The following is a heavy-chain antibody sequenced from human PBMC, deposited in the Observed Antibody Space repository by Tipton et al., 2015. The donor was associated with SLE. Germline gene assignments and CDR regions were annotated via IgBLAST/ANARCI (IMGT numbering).Heavy chain of an antibody. V-gene: IGHV3-74*03. D-gene: IGHD4-11*01. Sequence: GSLRLSCVVSGLQFTDHWMHWVRQVPGRGLQWVARVASVGNTISYADSVKGRFTISRDNAKNTVTLQMSGLTVDDAGLYYCATGRGFRYSSSPFDFWGQGTLVPVSS. CDR1: GLQFTDHW. CDR2: VASVGNTI. CDR3: ATGRGFRYSSSPFDF. J-gene: IGHJ4*02.